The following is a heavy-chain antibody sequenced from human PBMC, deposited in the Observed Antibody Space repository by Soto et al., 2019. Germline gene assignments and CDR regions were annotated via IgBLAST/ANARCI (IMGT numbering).Heavy chain of an antibody. CDR1: GFTFSDYY. Sequence: GGSLRLSCAASGFTFSDYYMSWIRQAPGKGLEWVSYISSSSSYTNYADSVKGRFTISRDNAKNSLYLQMNSLRAEDTAVYYCARVYYDSRAYYFDYWGQGTLVTVSS. CDR3: ARVYYDSRAYYFDY. J-gene: IGHJ4*02. D-gene: IGHD3-22*01. V-gene: IGHV3-11*06. CDR2: ISSSSSYT.